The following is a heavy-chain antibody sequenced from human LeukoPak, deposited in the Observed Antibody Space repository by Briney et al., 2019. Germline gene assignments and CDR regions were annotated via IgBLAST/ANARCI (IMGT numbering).Heavy chain of an antibody. Sequence: GGSLRLSCAASGFTFSNNWMNWVRQAPGKGLEWVSVIYSGGSTHYADSVKGRFTISRDNSKNTLYLQMNSLRVEDTAMYYCARGAVGAANYDYWGQGTLVTVSS. V-gene: IGHV3-53*01. CDR2: IYSGGST. CDR3: ARGAVGAANYDY. CDR1: GFTFSNNW. D-gene: IGHD1-26*01. J-gene: IGHJ4*02.